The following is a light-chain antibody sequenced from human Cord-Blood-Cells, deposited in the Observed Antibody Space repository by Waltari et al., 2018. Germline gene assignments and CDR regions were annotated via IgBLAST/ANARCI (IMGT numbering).Light chain of an antibody. V-gene: IGLV2-8*01. Sequence: QSALTQPPSASGSPGQSVPIPCTGTRRDVGGYNYVSWYQQHPGKAPKPMIYEVSKRPSGVPYRFSGSKSGNTASLTVSGLQAEDEADYYCSSYAGSNNYVFGTGTKVTVL. CDR3: SSYAGSNNYV. J-gene: IGLJ1*01. CDR1: RRDVGGYNY. CDR2: EVS.